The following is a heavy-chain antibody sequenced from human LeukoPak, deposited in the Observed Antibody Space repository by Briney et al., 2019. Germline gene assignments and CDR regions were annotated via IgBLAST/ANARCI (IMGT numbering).Heavy chain of an antibody. CDR2: ISYDGSNK. Sequence: GGSLRLSCAASGFTFSSYAMHWVRQAPGKGLEWVAVISYDGSNKYYADSVKGRFTISRDNSKKTLYLQMNSLRAEDTAVYYCARASGWSQPYYLDHWGQGTLVTVSS. CDR1: GFTFSSYA. CDR3: ARASGWSQPYYLDH. D-gene: IGHD6-19*01. V-gene: IGHV3-30-3*01. J-gene: IGHJ4*02.